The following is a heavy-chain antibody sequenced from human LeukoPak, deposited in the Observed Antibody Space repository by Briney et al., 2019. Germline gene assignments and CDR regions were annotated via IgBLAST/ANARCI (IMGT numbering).Heavy chain of an antibody. CDR1: GFTFYDYA. J-gene: IGHJ4*03. V-gene: IGHV3-9*01. CDR2: ISWKRGSI. D-gene: IGHD2-21*02. Sequence: SLTLSCAASGFTFYDYAMHGLRQAPGEGREGVSGISWKRGSIGYADVVKGLFTISRDNAPNSLYLQMTSLRAEDTALYYCAKELRGHIVVVTATSGVAFDYWGPGT. CDR3: AKELRGHIVVVTATSGVAFDY.